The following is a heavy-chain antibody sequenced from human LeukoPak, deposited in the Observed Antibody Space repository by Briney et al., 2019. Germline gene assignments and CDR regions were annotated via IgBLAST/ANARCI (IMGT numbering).Heavy chain of an antibody. CDR1: GGSISSSSYY. D-gene: IGHD3-22*01. CDR3: ARARRDTNGYFSHY. V-gene: IGHV4-39*07. CDR2: IYYSGST. Sequence: PSETLSLTCTVSGGSISSSSYYWGWIRQPPGKGLEWIGSIYYSGSTYYNPSLKSRVTISVDTSKNQLSLKLSSVTAADTAVYYCARARRDTNGYFSHYWGQGSLVTVSS. J-gene: IGHJ4*02.